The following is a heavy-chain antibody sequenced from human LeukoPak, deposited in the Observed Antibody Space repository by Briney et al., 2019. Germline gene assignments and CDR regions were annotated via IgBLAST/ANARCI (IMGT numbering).Heavy chain of an antibody. CDR2: IYHSGST. Sequence: PSQTLSLTCAVSGGSISSGGYSWSWIRQPPGKGLEWIGYIYHSGSTYYNPSLKSRVTISVDRSKNRFSLKLSSVTAADTAVYYCARDSGRGSSSWYDRGNFDYWGQGTLVTVSS. D-gene: IGHD6-13*01. V-gene: IGHV4-30-2*01. CDR3: ARDSGRGSSSWYDRGNFDY. CDR1: GGSISSGGYS. J-gene: IGHJ4*02.